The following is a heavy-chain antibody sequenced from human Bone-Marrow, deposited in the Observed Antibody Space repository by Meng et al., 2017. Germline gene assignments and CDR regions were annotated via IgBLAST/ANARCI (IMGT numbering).Heavy chain of an antibody. V-gene: IGHV3-7*01. CDR2: IKEDGSEE. J-gene: IGHJ4*02. CDR3: VKGGWGDY. CDR1: GFTFSSSW. D-gene: IGHD3-10*01. Sequence: GGSLRLSCAASGFTFSSSWMTWVRQAPGKGLDYLAIIKEDGSEEYYVDSVKGRFTISRDNTKNSLYLKINSLGAEDTAVYYCVKGGWGDYWGQGTLVTVSS.